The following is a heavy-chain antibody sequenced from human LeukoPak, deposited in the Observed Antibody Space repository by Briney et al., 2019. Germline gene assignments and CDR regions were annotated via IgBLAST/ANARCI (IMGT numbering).Heavy chain of an antibody. V-gene: IGHV3-30*02. Sequence: GGSLRLSCTASGFTFSSYGMHWVRQAPGKGLEWVAFMRYDGTNKYYADSVEGRFTISRDNAKNSLYLQMNSLRVEDTALYYCARVMYSKSYRWFDPWGQGTLVTVSS. CDR1: GFTFSSYG. CDR3: ARVMYSKSYRWFDP. CDR2: MRYDGTNK. J-gene: IGHJ5*02. D-gene: IGHD1-26*01.